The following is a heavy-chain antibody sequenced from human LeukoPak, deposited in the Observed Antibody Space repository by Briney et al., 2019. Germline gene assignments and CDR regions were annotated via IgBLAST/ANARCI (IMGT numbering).Heavy chain of an antibody. V-gene: IGHV3-13*01. J-gene: IGHJ4*02. D-gene: IGHD1-1*01. Sequence: PGGSLRLSCAASGFTFSDYDMHWVRQATGKGLEWVSAIGTAGDTYYTSSVKGRFTISRENAKNSLYLQMNSPRAGDTAVYYCARVAKERVGGVYYFDYWGQGTLVTVSA. CDR2: IGTAGDT. CDR1: GFTFSDYD. CDR3: ARVAKERVGGVYYFDY.